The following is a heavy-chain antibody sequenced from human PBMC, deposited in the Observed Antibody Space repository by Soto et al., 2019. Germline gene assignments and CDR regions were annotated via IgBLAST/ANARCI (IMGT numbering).Heavy chain of an antibody. J-gene: IGHJ3*01. CDR2: ISYDGTNT. Sequence: QVQLVESGGGVVQSGRSLRLSCAASGFTFSSYAVHWVRQAPGKGLEWVAVISYDGTNTYYTESVKGRFTISRDNAKNTMYLQMNSLRAEDTAVSDCASDADMVVVTPGTVGGSLDNWGQGTMVTVSA. V-gene: IGHV3-30*04. CDR1: GFTFSSYA. CDR3: ASDADMVVVTPGTVGGSLDN. D-gene: IGHD2-15*01.